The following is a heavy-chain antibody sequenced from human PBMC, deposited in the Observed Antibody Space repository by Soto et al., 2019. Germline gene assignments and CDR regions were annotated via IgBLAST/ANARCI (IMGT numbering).Heavy chain of an antibody. CDR3: ARDPRRRGRGFGVVRSAFDP. Sequence: QVQLQQWGAGLLKPSETLSLTCAVYGGSFSGYYWSWIRQPPGKGLEWIGEINHSGSTNYNPSLKIRVTISVDTSKNQFALKLSSVTAADTAVYYCARDPRRRGRGFGVVRSAFDPWGQGTLVTVSS. CDR2: INHSGST. D-gene: IGHD3-3*01. J-gene: IGHJ5*02. V-gene: IGHV4-34*01. CDR1: GGSFSGYY.